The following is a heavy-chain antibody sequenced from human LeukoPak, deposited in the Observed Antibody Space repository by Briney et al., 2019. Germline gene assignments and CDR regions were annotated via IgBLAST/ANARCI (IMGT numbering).Heavy chain of an antibody. CDR1: GVSVSSNRYY. V-gene: IGHV4-39*01. CDR2: IYYSGST. CDR3: ARRSDSLGFDP. D-gene: IGHD3-9*01. J-gene: IGHJ5*02. Sequence: PSETLSLTCTVSGVSVSSNRYYWGWIRQPPGKGLEWIGSIYYSGSTYYNPSLKSRVTISVDTSKNQLSLKLSSVTAADTAVYYCARRSDSLGFDPWGQGTLVTVSS.